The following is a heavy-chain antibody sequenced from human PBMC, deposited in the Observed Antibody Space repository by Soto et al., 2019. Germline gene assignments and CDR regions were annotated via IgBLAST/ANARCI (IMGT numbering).Heavy chain of an antibody. J-gene: IGHJ5*02. Sequence: QVQLVESGGGVVQPGRSLRLSCAASGFTFSRYAMHWVRQAPGKGLEWVAVISVDGSNKYYADSVKGRFTISRDNSKNTMFLQMDSLRAEDTAMYYGAREAFDGSGRKWFDPWGQGTLVTVSS. V-gene: IGHV3-30-3*01. CDR1: GFTFSRYA. D-gene: IGHD6-25*01. CDR2: ISVDGSNK. CDR3: AREAFDGSGRKWFDP.